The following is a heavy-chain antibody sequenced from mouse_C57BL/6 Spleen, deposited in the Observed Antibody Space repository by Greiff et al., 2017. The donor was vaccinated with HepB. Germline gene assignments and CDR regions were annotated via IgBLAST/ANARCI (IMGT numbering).Heavy chain of an antibody. V-gene: IGHV8-12*01. CDR2: IYWDDDK. J-gene: IGHJ2*01. CDR1: GFSLSTSGMG. Sequence: QVTLKVCGPGILQSSQTLSLTCSFSGFSLSTSGMGVSWIRQPSGKGLEWLAHIYWDDDKRYNPSLKSRLTISKDTSRNQVFLKITSVDTADTATYYCARRVYYGSSHFDYWGQGTTLTVSS. D-gene: IGHD1-1*01. CDR3: ARRVYYGSSHFDY.